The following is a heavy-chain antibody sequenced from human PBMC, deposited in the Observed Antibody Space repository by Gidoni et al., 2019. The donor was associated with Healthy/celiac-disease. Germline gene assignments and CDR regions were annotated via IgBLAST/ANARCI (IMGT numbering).Heavy chain of an antibody. CDR3: ARGRGDYYGSGSSNYGMDV. D-gene: IGHD3-10*01. CDR2: INHSGST. V-gene: IGHV4-34*01. J-gene: IGHJ6*02. CDR1: GGSFSGYY. Sequence: QVQLQQWGAGLLKPSAPLSLTCAVYGGSFSGYYWSWIRQPPGKGLEWIGEINHSGSTNYNPSLKSRVTISVDTSKNQFSLKLSSVTAADTAVYYCARGRGDYYGSGSSNYGMDVWGQGTTVTVSS.